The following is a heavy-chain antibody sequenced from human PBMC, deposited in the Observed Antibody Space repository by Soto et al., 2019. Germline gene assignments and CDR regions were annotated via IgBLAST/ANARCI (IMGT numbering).Heavy chain of an antibody. V-gene: IGHV1-18*01. CDR1: GYTFTSYG. Sequence: ASVKVSCKASGYTFTSYGISWVRQAPGQGLEWLGWISAYDDNTKYSQKFQGRVTITTDTSASTAYMELSSLRSEDTAVYYCARDGRFDYWGQGTLVTVSS. CDR3: ARDGRFDY. J-gene: IGHJ4*02. CDR2: ISAYDDNT.